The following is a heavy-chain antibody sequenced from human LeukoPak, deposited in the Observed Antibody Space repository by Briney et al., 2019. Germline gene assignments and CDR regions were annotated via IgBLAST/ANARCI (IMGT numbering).Heavy chain of an antibody. CDR3: ANIFGSGWNEVPRDAFDI. J-gene: IGHJ3*02. CDR2: ISWNSGSI. V-gene: IGHV3-9*01. Sequence: GGSLRLSCAASGFTFDDYAMHWVRQAPGKGLEWVSGISWNSGSIGYADSVKGRFTISRDNAKNSLYLQMNSLRAEDTALYYCANIFGSGWNEVPRDAFDIWGQGTMVTVSS. D-gene: IGHD6-19*01. CDR1: GFTFDDYA.